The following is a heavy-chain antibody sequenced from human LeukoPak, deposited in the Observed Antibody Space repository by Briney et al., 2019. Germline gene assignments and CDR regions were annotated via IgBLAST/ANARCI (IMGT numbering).Heavy chain of an antibody. CDR1: GDSTSDFY. CDR2: IHDSGIG. CDR3: ALAPNSNWFDF. J-gene: IGHJ5*01. D-gene: IGHD5-24*01. Sequence: SETLSLTCSVSGDSTSDFYWNWIRQSPGKGLEWIGNIHDSGIGNYNPSLKSRVTISIDTSRRQFFLKLSSVTAADTALYYCALAPNSNWFDFWGQGTLVTVSS. V-gene: IGHV4-4*08.